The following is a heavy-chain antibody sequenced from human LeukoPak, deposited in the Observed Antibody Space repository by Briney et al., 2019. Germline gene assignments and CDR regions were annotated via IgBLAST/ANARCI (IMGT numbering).Heavy chain of an antibody. D-gene: IGHD5-12*01. CDR1: GYIFTGYY. J-gene: IGHJ5*02. V-gene: IGHV1-2*02. CDR2: INPDNGDT. Sequence: ASVKVSCKASGYIFTGYYMHWVRQAPGQGLEWMGWINPDNGDTSYAQMLQARVTMTRDTSISTAYMELSSLRSDDTAVYYCARAGGYDWSFSWFDPWGQGTLVTVSS. CDR3: ARAGGYDWSFSWFDP.